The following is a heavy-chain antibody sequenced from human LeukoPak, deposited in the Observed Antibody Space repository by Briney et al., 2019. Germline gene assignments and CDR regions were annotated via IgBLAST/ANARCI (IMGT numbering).Heavy chain of an antibody. J-gene: IGHJ2*01. CDR1: GGSFSGYY. V-gene: IGHV4-34*01. Sequence: SETLSLTCAVYGGSFSGYYWSWIRQPPGKGLEWIGEINHSGSTNYNPSLKSRVTISVDTSKNQFSLKLSSVTAADTAVYYCAREQARYRYFDLWGRGTLVTVSS. CDR3: AREQARYRYFDL. CDR2: INHSGST.